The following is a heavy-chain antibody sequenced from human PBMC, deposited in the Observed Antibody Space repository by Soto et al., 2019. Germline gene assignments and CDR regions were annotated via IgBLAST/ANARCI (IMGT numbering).Heavy chain of an antibody. CDR3: AKVSGRYDFYALAV. D-gene: IGHD3-3*01. J-gene: IGHJ6*02. CDR1: GFTFDDYA. V-gene: IGHV3-9*01. Sequence: PGGSLRLSCEASGFTFDDYAMHWVRQAPGKGLEWVSGISWNGDTKVYADSVRGRFTISRDNSKNVVYLELIGLRREDTAIYYCAKVSGRYDFYALAVWGQGTTVTVS. CDR2: ISWNGDTK.